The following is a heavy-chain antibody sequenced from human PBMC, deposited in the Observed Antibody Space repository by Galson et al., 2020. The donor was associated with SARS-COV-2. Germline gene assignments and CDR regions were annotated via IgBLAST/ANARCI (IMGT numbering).Heavy chain of an antibody. CDR1: GFTFSNYA. J-gene: IGHJ4*02. CDR2: ISSNGGST. CDR3: VISSSSWYPPFF. Sequence: GESLKISCSASGFTFSNYAMHWVRQAPGKGLEYVSAISSNGGSTYYADSVKGRFTISRDNSKNTLYLQMSSLRAEDTAVYYCVISSSSWYPPFFWGQGTLVTVSS. V-gene: IGHV3-64D*08. D-gene: IGHD6-13*01.